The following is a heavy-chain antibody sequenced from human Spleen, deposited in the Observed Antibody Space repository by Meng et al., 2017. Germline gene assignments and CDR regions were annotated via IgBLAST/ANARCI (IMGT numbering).Heavy chain of an antibody. CDR1: GGSVRISSHY. Sequence: SETLSLTCTVSGGSVRISSHYWGWIRQPPGKGLEWIGSIYHSGNTYYNPSLKSRATVSVDTSKNQFSLKLSSVTAADTAVYYCARGGSSGWYDYFDYWGQGTLVTVSS. J-gene: IGHJ4*02. D-gene: IGHD6-19*01. V-gene: IGHV4-39*07. CDR2: IYHSGNT. CDR3: ARGGSSGWYDYFDY.